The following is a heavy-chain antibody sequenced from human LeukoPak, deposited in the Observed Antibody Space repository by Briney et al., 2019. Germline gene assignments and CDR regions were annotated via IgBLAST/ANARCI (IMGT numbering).Heavy chain of an antibody. CDR1: GGSISSGGYY. J-gene: IGHJ5*02. CDR3: ARDADYCSGGSCPEGWFDP. D-gene: IGHD2-15*01. CDR2: IYYSGST. Sequence: SETLSLTCTVSGGSISSGGYYWSWIRQHPGEGLEWIGYIYYSGSTYYNPSLKSRVTISVDTSKNQFSLKLSSVTAADTAVYSCARDADYCSGGSCPEGWFDPWGQGTLVTVSS. V-gene: IGHV4-31*03.